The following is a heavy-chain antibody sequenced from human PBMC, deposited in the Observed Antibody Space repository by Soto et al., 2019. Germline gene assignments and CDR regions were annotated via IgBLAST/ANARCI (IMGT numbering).Heavy chain of an antibody. V-gene: IGHV3-30*18. CDR2: ISYDGSNK. CDR1: GFTFSSYG. D-gene: IGHD1-26*01. CDR3: EKSDRGPGRDSYNSAWYFDL. Sequence: QVQLVESGGGVVQPGRSLRLSCAASGFTFSSYGMHWVRQAPGKGLEWVAVISYDGSNKYYADSVKGRFTISRDNSKNTRYQQMNSLRAEDTGVYYCEKSDRGPGRDSYNSAWYFDLWGRGTLVTVSS. J-gene: IGHJ2*01.